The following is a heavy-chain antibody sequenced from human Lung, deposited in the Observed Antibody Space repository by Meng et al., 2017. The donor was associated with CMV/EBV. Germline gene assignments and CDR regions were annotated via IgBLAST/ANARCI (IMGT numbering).Heavy chain of an antibody. CDR2: MNPNSGTT. CDR1: YPFPNSD. Sequence: YPFPNSDINWVPQATGQGLEWMGWMNPNSGTTGYAQKFQGRVTITRDTSIGTAYMELSSLRSEDTAVYYCARMSYDWDDQESNWFDPWGQGTLVTVSS. CDR3: ARMSYDWDDQESNWFDP. V-gene: IGHV1-8*03. J-gene: IGHJ5*02. D-gene: IGHD1-20*01.